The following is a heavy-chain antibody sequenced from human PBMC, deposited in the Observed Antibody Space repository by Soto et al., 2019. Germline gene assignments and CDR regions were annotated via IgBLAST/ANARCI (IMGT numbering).Heavy chain of an antibody. CDR3: ARRAVVAVTGSLDNWLDP. Sequence: SETLSLTCSVSGSSMTTYYWHWIRQAPGKGLEWIGFIYNSGRGSTGSNPSPSSRVTFSIETSKNQFSLKVNSVTAADTAVYYCARRAVVAVTGSLDNWLDPWGQGILVTVSS. D-gene: IGHD2-21*01. V-gene: IGHV4-59*01. J-gene: IGHJ5*02. CDR1: GSSMTTYY. CDR2: IYNSGRGST.